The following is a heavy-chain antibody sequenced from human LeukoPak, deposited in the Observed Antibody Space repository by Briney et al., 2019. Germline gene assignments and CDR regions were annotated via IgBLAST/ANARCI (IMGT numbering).Heavy chain of an antibody. V-gene: IGHV4-34*01. CDR2: IHPHGIF. Sequence: SETLSLTCAVYGGSCDDYYCSWIRQPPGKGLERIGEIHPHGIFYYNSSLMNRVTISIDTSKSQFSLRLTSVTAADTAFYYCARGRDRSKAGDHWGQGSLVTVSS. CDR1: GGSCDDYY. CDR3: ARGRDRSKAGDH. D-gene: IGHD5-24*01. J-gene: IGHJ4*02.